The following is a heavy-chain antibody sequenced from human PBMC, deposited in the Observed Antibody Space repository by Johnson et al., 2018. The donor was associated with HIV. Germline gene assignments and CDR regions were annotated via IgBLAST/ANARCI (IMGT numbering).Heavy chain of an antibody. CDR3: ARWGGDCDGDGCSGGEVFAFDM. Sequence: VQLVESGGGLVKPGGSLRLSCAASGFTFSSYWMSWVRQAPGKGLEWVANIKQDGSEKYYVDSVKGRFTISRDNAKNSLYLQMNSLRAEDTAVYYCARWGGDCDGDGCSGGEVFAFDMWGQGTMVTV. J-gene: IGHJ3*02. V-gene: IGHV3-7*01. CDR2: IKQDGSEK. D-gene: IGHD3-16*01. CDR1: GFTFSSYW.